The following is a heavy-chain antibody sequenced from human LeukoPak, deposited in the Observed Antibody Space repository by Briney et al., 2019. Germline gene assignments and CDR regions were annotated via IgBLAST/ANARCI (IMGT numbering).Heavy chain of an antibody. Sequence: GGSLRLSCAASGFTVSSNYMSWVRQAPGKGLEWVSVIYSGGSTYYADSVKGRFTISRDNSKNTLYLQMNSLRAEDTAVYYCAVEITMVRGVISQPWGQGTLVTVSS. V-gene: IGHV3-66*01. D-gene: IGHD3-10*01. CDR1: GFTVSSNY. CDR2: IYSGGST. J-gene: IGHJ5*02. CDR3: AVEITMVRGVISQP.